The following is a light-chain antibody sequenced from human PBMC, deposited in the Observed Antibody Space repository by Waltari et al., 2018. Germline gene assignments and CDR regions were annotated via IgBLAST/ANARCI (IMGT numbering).Light chain of an antibody. J-gene: IGLJ3*02. V-gene: IGLV1-40*01. CDR1: SSNIRAGYD. CDR2: GNN. CDR3: QSYDSSLSGAWV. Sequence: QSVLTQPPSVSGAPGQRVTISCTGSSSNIRAGYDVHWFQQLPGTAPKLLIYGNNNRPSGVPDRFSGSKSGTSASLAISGLQAEDEADYHCQSYDSSLSGAWVFGGGTKLTVL.